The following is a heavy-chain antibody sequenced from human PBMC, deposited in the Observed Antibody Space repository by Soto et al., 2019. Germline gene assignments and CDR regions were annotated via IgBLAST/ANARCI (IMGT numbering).Heavy chain of an antibody. J-gene: IGHJ4*02. V-gene: IGHV1-69*06. D-gene: IGHD6-13*01. CDR3: ARGGALSTSWYWGDGLDS. CDR1: GYSFSSHA. Sequence: GASVKVSCKSSGYSFSSHAITWVRQAPGQGLEWMGGIIPVFGTPSYAQKFQGRVTISADKSTNTSYLELRSLRSEDTAVYYCARGGALSTSWYWGDGLDSWGQGTQVTGSS. CDR2: IIPVFGTP.